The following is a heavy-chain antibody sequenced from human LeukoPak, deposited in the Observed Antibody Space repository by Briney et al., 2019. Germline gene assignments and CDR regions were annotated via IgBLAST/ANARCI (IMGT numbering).Heavy chain of an antibody. Sequence: PSETLSLTCTVSGGSISNYYWSWVRQPPGKGLQWVGYIYYSGSTNYNPSLKSRVTISVDRSKNQFSLKLSSVTAADTAVYYCARVARGWYYFDYWGQGTLVTVPS. D-gene: IGHD6-19*01. J-gene: IGHJ4*02. CDR3: ARVARGWYYFDY. V-gene: IGHV4-59*12. CDR1: GGSISNYY. CDR2: IYYSGST.